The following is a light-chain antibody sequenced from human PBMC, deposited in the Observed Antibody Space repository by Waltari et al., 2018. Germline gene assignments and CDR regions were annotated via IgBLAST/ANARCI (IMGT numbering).Light chain of an antibody. Sequence: DIVMTQSPLSLPVSPGEPASISCTSSQSLLHSSGYTLLDWYRQKPGQSPQLLIDLVSNRASGVPDRVSGSGSGTDFTLKISRVEAEDVGVYYCMQARQTPWTFGQGTKVEIK. CDR2: LVS. CDR1: QSLLHSSGYTL. J-gene: IGKJ1*01. CDR3: MQARQTPWT. V-gene: IGKV2-28*01.